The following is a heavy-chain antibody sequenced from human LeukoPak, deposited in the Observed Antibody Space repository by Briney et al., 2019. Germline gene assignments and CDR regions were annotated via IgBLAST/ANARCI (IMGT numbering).Heavy chain of an antibody. V-gene: IGHV1-58*02. Sequence: EASVKVSCKASGFTFTSSAMQWVRQARGQRLEWIGWIVVGSGNTNYAQKFLERVTITRDMSTSTAYMELSSLRSEDTAVYYCAAGYYGSGSYYPFDYWGQGTLVTVSS. CDR1: GFTFTSSA. CDR2: IVVGSGNT. J-gene: IGHJ4*02. D-gene: IGHD3-10*01. CDR3: AAGYYGSGSYYPFDY.